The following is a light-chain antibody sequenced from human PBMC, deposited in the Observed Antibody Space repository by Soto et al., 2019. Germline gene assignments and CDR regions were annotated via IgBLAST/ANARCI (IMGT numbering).Light chain of an antibody. J-gene: IGKJ3*01. CDR1: QDITKS. V-gene: IGKV1-33*01. Sequence: DIQMTQSPTSLSVSVGDRVTITCQASQDITKSLNWYQRKPGKAPNLLIYDASNLETGVPSRFSGSGSGTDFSFTISSLQPEDFATYFCQQYDILPFTFGPGTKVDIK. CDR3: QQYDILPFT. CDR2: DAS.